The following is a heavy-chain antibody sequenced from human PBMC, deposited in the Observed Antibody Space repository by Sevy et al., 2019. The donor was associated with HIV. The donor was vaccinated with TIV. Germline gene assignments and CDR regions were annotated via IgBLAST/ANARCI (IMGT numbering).Heavy chain of an antibody. J-gene: IGHJ4*02. Sequence: ASVKVSCKASGYTFTSYYLHWVRQAPGQGLEWMGIINPSGGSTTYAPKFQGRVTMTRDTSTSTVYMEISSLRFEDTAVYYCARDTVVVPAALAYWGQGTLVTVSS. D-gene: IGHD2-2*01. CDR2: INPSGGST. V-gene: IGHV1-46*03. CDR1: GYTFTSYY. CDR3: ARDTVVVPAALAY.